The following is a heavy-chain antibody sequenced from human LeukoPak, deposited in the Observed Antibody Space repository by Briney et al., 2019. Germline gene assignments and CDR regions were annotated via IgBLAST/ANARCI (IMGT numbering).Heavy chain of an antibody. Sequence: PGGSLRLSCAASGFTFSSYGMHWVRQAPGKGLEWVAVISYDGSNKYYADSVKGRFTISRDNSKNTLYLQMNSLRAEDTAVYYCAKDRKWLPWGQGTLVTVSS. J-gene: IGHJ5*02. CDR2: ISYDGSNK. D-gene: IGHD6-19*01. CDR1: GFTFSSYG. V-gene: IGHV3-30*18. CDR3: AKDRKWLP.